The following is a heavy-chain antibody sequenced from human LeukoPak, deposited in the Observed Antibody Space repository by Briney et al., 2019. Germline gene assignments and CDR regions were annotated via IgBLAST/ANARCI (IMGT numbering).Heavy chain of an antibody. CDR1: GFTFSSYA. D-gene: IGHD2-2*01. V-gene: IGHV3-23*01. CDR2: ISGSGGST. CDR3: AKALPVVPAAISAFDI. J-gene: IGHJ3*02. Sequence: GGSLRLSCAASGFTFSSYAMSWVRQAPGKGLEWVSAISGSGGSTYYADSVKGRFTISRDNSKNTLYLQMNSLRAEDTAVYYCAKALPVVPAAISAFDIWGQGTMVTVSS.